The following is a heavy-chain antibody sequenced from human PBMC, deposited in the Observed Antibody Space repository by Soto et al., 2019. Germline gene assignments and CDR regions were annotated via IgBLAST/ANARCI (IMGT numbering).Heavy chain of an antibody. CDR3: ATPYRDFDF. Sequence: GESLKISCQGSGYSFNTFWIGWVRQMPGKGLEWMGIIFPADSDTRYSPSFQGQVTISADRSINTAYLQWSSLKASDTAMYFCATPYRDFDFWGQGTLVTVSS. V-gene: IGHV5-51*01. CDR2: IFPADSDT. J-gene: IGHJ4*02. CDR1: GYSFNTFW. D-gene: IGHD2-15*01.